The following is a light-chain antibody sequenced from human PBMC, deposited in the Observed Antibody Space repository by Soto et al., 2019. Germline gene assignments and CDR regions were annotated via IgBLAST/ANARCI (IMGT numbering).Light chain of an antibody. Sequence: EIVLTQSPGTLSLSPGERATLSCRASQSVSSSYLAWYQQKPGQAPRLLIYGASSRATGIPDRFSGSGSGTDFTLTISRLEPEDFAVYYCQHYGDWPPRYTFGPGTKLESK. J-gene: IGKJ2*01. CDR3: QHYGDWPPRYT. V-gene: IGKV3-20*01. CDR2: GAS. CDR1: QSVSSSY.